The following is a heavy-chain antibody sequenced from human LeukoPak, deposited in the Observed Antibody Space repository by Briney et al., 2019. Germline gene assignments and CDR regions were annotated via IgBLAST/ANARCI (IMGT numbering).Heavy chain of an antibody. D-gene: IGHD6-19*01. J-gene: IGHJ4*02. CDR1: GFTFSNYA. CDR3: ARRVAVADNYFDY. V-gene: IGHV3-7*01. Sequence: PGGSLRLSCAASGFTFSNYAMHWVRQAPGKGLEWVANIKQDGSEKYYVDSVKGRFTISRDNAKNSLYLQMNSLRAEDTGVYYCARRVAVADNYFDYWGQGTLVTVSS. CDR2: IKQDGSEK.